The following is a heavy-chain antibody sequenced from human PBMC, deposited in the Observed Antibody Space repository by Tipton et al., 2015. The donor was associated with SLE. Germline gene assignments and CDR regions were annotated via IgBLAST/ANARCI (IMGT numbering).Heavy chain of an antibody. Sequence: TLSLTCTVSNGSISSSPYYWGWIRQSPGKGLEWVGSMYYSGSTHYNPSLKSRVTVSVDTSRSQCSLNLTSVTAADTAVYYCARGPYYYMDVWGKGTTVTVSS. CDR3: ARGPYYYMDV. CDR2: MYYSGST. CDR1: NGSISSSPYY. V-gene: IGHV4-39*07. J-gene: IGHJ6*03.